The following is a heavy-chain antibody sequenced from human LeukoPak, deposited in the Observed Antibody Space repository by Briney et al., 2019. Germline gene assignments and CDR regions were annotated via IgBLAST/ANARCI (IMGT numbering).Heavy chain of an antibody. CDR2: IKQDGSEK. V-gene: IGHV3-7*03. CDR3: ARALVVPAVTFDY. J-gene: IGHJ4*02. CDR1: GFTFSSYW. Sequence: GGSLRLSCAASGFTFSSYWMSWVRRAPGKGLEWVANIKQDGSEKYYVDSVKGRFTISRDNAKNSLYLQMNSLRAEDTAVYYCARALVVPAVTFDYWGQGTLVTVSS. D-gene: IGHD2-2*01.